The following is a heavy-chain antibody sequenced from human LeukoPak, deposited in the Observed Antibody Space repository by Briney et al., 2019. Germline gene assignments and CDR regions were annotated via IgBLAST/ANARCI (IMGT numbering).Heavy chain of an antibody. CDR1: GYTFTGYY. CDR3: ARGSDYEDAFDI. CDR2: INPNSGGT. Sequence: ASVKVSCKASGYTFTGYYMHWVRQAPGQGLEWMGWINPNSGGTNYAQKFQGRVTMTRDTPISTAYMELSRLRSDDTAVYYCARGSDYEDAFDIWGQGTMVTVSS. D-gene: IGHD4-17*01. V-gene: IGHV1-2*02. J-gene: IGHJ3*02.